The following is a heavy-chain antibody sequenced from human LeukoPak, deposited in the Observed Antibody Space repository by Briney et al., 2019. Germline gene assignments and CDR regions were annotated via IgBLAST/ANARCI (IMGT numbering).Heavy chain of an antibody. CDR1: GFTFSSYS. CDR2: ISGSGGST. J-gene: IGHJ4*02. D-gene: IGHD3-10*01. V-gene: IGHV3-23*01. Sequence: PGGSLRLSCAASGFTFSSYSMNWVRQAPGKGLEWVSAISGSGGSTYYADSVKGRFTISRDNSKNTLYLQMNSLRAEDTAVYYCAKGRDYYGSGPYDYWGQGTLVTVSS. CDR3: AKGRDYYGSGPYDY.